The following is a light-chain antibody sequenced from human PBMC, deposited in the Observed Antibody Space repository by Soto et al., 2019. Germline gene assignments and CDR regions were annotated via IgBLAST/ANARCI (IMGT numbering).Light chain of an antibody. CDR2: GAS. J-gene: IGKJ4*01. V-gene: IGKV3-20*01. CDR1: QSVSSNY. Sequence: EIVLTQSPGTLSLSPGERATLSCRASQSVSSNYLAWYQQKPGQAPRLLIYGASSRATGIPDRFSGSGSGTDFTLTISRLEPEDFALYYCQQYGSSQLTFGGGPTVEIK. CDR3: QQYGSSQLT.